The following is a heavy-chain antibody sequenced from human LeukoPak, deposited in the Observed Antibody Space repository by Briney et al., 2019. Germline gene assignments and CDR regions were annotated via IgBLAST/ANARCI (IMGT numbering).Heavy chain of an antibody. J-gene: IGHJ1*01. D-gene: IGHD6-13*01. CDR3: PKAPFGSSWYLYFQH. CDR1: GFTFDDYA. CDR2: ISWNSGSI. V-gene: IGHV3-9*01. Sequence: PGGSLRLSCAASGFTFDDYAMHWVRQAPGKGLEWVSGISWNSGSIGYADSVKGRFTISRDNAKNSLYLQMNSLRAEDTALYYCPKAPFGSSWYLYFQHWGQGTLVTVPS.